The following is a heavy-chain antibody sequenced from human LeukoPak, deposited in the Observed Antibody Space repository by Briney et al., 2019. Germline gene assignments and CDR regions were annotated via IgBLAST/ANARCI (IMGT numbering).Heavy chain of an antibody. CDR2: IGTSGSYI. D-gene: IGHD5-12*01. V-gene: IGHV3-21*01. Sequence: GGSLRLSCAAFGFAFSGDNMNWVRQAPGKGLEWVSFIGTSGSYIKYADSVKGRFTICRDNAKNSLYLQMNSLRAEDTAMYSCARDRAIDIRAYDIWGQGTMVTVSS. CDR1: GFAFSGDN. CDR3: ARDRAIDIRAYDI. J-gene: IGHJ3*02.